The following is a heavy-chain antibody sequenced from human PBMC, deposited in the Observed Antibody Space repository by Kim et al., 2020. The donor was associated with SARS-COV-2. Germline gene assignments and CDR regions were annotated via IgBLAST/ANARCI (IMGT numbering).Heavy chain of an antibody. Sequence: YNPSLKSRVTISVDTSKNQFSLRLSSVAAADTAVYYCARHERVRGRAGGNWGQGTLVTVSS. J-gene: IGHJ4*02. V-gene: IGHV4-39*01. D-gene: IGHD3-10*01. CDR3: ARHERVRGRAGGN.